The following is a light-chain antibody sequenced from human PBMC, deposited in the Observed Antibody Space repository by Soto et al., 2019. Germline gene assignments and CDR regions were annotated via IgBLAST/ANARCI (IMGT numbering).Light chain of an antibody. Sequence: DIQMTQSPSSLSASVGDRVTITCRASQSISSYLNWYQQKPGKAPKLLIYAASSLQSGVPSRFSGGGSGTDFTLTISSLQPEDFATYSCQQTYSTPLTFGGGTKV. V-gene: IGKV1-39*01. CDR1: QSISSY. J-gene: IGKJ4*01. CDR2: AAS. CDR3: QQTYSTPLT.